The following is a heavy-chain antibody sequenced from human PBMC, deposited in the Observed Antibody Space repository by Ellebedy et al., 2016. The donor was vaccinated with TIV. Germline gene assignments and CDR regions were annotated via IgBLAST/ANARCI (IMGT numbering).Heavy chain of an antibody. V-gene: IGHV3-23*01. CDR1: GFTFSNYA. CDR3: TKGGSENVWASYLDY. J-gene: IGHJ4*02. Sequence: PGGSLRLSCTASGFTFSNYAMGWVRQAPGKGLEWVSAIRGPVMSTFYADSVKGRFTISKDNSKNTVYLQMNSLRAEDTDVYYCTKGGSENVWASYLDYWGLGILVTVSS. D-gene: IGHD3-16*02. CDR2: IRGPVMST.